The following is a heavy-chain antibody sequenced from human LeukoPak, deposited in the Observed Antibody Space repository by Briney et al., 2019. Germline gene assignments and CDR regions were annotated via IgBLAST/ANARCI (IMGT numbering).Heavy chain of an antibody. CDR2: IYYSGST. D-gene: IGHD3-22*01. V-gene: IGHV4-39*02. J-gene: IGHJ4*02. CDR3: ARDAMIVVDYFDY. Sequence: SETLSLTCTVSGGSISSSSYYWGWIRQPPGKGLEWIGSIYYSGSTYYNPSLKSRFTISVDTSKNQFSLKLSSVTAADTAVYYCARDAMIVVDYFDYWGQGTLVTVPS. CDR1: GGSISSSSYY.